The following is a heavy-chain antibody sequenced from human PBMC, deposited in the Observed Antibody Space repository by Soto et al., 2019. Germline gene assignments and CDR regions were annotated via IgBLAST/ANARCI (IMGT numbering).Heavy chain of an antibody. J-gene: IGHJ6*02. CDR3: AKDIYAGYSSSWYDYYYGMDV. V-gene: IGHV3-43*01. Sequence: GGSLRLSCAASGFTFDDYTMHWVRQAPGKGLEWVSLISWDGGSTYYADSVKGRFTISRDNSKNSLYLQMNSLRTEDTALYYCAKDIYAGYSSSWYDYYYGMDVWGQGTTVTVSS. CDR1: GFTFDDYT. D-gene: IGHD6-13*01. CDR2: ISWDGGST.